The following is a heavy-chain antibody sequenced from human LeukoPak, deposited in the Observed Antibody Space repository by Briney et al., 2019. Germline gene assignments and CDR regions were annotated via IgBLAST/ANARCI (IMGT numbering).Heavy chain of an antibody. D-gene: IGHD2-21*01. CDR2: IYYSGST. CDR3: ARGDCSGSICYSPMDV. CDR1: GGSISSYY. Sequence: PSETLSLTCTVPGGSISSYYWSWIRQPPGKGLEWIGYIYYSGSTNYNPSLKSRVTISVDTSKNQFSLKVSSVTAADTAVYYCARGDCSGSICYSPMDVWGTGTTVTASS. V-gene: IGHV4-59*08. J-gene: IGHJ6*03.